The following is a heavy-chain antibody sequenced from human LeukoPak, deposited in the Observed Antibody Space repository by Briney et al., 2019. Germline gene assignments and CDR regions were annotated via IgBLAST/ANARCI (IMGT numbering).Heavy chain of an antibody. J-gene: IGHJ4*02. CDR2: INHSGST. V-gene: IGHV4-34*01. CDR3: ARQWAMVIVFDS. D-gene: IGHD5-18*01. CDR1: AVSFSYYY. Sequence: SVTLSPTCAVYAVSFSYYYWSWIPQPPGKGREWIVEINHSGSTNYNTSLKSRVTISVDTSKNQFSLNLSSVTAADTAVYYCARQWAMVIVFDSWGQGTLVTVSS.